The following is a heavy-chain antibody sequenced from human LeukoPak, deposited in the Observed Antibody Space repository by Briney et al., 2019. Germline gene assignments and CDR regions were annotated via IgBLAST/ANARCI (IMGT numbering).Heavy chain of an antibody. Sequence: KPSETLSLTCTVSGGSISSGGYCWSWIRQPPGKGLEWIGDIFHSGSTYYNPSLKSRVTISVDRSKDQFSLKLSSVTAADTAVYYCARSYDSSGSGFDYWGQGTLVTVSS. CDR2: IFHSGST. D-gene: IGHD3-22*01. CDR1: GGSISSGGYC. CDR3: ARSYDSSGSGFDY. V-gene: IGHV4-30-2*01. J-gene: IGHJ4*02.